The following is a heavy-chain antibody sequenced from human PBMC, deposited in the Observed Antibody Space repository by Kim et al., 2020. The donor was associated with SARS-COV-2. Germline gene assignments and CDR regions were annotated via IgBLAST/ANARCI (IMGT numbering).Heavy chain of an antibody. J-gene: IGHJ4*02. Sequence: SETLSLTCTVSGGSISSGGYYWSWIRQHPGKGLEWIGYIYYSGSTYYNPSLKSRVTISVDTSKNQFSLKLSSVTAADTAVYYCASTIKDIVVVPADSHFDYWGQGTLVTVSS. V-gene: IGHV4-31*03. CDR3: ASTIKDIVVVPADSHFDY. CDR2: IYYSGST. CDR1: GGSISSGGYY. D-gene: IGHD2-2*01.